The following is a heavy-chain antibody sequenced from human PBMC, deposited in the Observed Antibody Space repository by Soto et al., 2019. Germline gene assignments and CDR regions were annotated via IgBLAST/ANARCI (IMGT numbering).Heavy chain of an antibody. Sequence: GGSLRLSCAVSGFTFDDYAMHWVRQAPGKGLEWVSGISWNSGSIGYADSVKGRFTTSRDNAKNSLYLQMNSLRAEDTALYYCAKAGVDDSSGYYGLGYWGQGTLVTVSS. CDR1: GFTFDDYA. D-gene: IGHD3-22*01. V-gene: IGHV3-9*01. J-gene: IGHJ4*02. CDR3: AKAGVDDSSGYYGLGY. CDR2: ISWNSGSI.